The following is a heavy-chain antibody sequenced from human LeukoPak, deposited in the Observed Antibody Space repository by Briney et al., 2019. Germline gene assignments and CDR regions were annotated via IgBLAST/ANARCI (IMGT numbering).Heavy chain of an antibody. D-gene: IGHD6-19*01. CDR2: IYSDGRT. J-gene: IGHJ4*02. Sequence: GSLRLSCAASGFTVSSNYMSWVRQAPGKGLEWVSVIYSDGRTYYADSVKGRFTISRDNSKNTLYLQMNSLRAEDTAVYYCAREGIAVAGRLYYFDYWGQGTLVTVSS. CDR3: AREGIAVAGRLYYFDY. CDR1: GFTVSSNY. V-gene: IGHV3-53*01.